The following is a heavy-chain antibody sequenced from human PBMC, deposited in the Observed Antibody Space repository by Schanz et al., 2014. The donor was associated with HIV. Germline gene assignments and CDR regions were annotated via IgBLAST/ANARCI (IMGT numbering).Heavy chain of an antibody. D-gene: IGHD3-22*01. CDR1: GFTFSDYA. V-gene: IGHV3-23*01. CDR2: LSGGNDDT. J-gene: IGHJ4*02. Sequence: EVQLLESGGGLVRPGGSLRLSCVASGFTFSDYAMSWVRQAPGKGPEWVSALSGGNDDTFYADYADSVKGRFTISRDNAKKTLFLQMNGLRAEDTAIYYCAKDLSVHTSAYYRYRGQGTLVTVSS. CDR3: AKDLSVHTSAYYRY.